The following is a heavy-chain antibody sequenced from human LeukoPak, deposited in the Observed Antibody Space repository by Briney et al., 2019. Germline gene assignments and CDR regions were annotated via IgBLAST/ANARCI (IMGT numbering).Heavy chain of an antibody. CDR1: GYTFTGYY. CDR2: INPSGGST. Sequence: ASVKVSCKVSGYTFTGYYMHWVRQAPGQGLEWMGIINPSGGSTSYAQKFQGRVTMTRDTSTSTVYMELSSLRSEDTAVYYCARAPSLLNWFDPWGQGTLVTVSS. CDR3: ARAPSLLNWFDP. V-gene: IGHV1-46*01. J-gene: IGHJ5*02.